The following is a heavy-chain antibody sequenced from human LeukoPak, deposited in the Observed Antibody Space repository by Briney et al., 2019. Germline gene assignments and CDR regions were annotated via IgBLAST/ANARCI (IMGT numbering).Heavy chain of an antibody. Sequence: PGGSLRLSCAVSGLTFSNAWMNWVRQAPGKGLEWVAHIKSETNGGTADYAAAVEGRFTISREDSKNTLYLQMNSLKIEDTAVYFCTTNPGSWGDFWGQGSLVTVSS. V-gene: IGHV3-15*07. J-gene: IGHJ4*02. CDR1: GLTFSNAW. CDR3: TTNPGSWGDF. D-gene: IGHD2-15*01. CDR2: IKSETNGGTA.